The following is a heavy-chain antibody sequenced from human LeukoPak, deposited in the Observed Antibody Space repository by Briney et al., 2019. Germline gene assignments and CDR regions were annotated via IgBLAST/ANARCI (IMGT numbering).Heavy chain of an antibody. CDR1: GFTLSSHE. CDR2: ISSSGSTI. D-gene: IGHD1-1*01. Sequence: PGGSLRLSCAASGFTLSSHEMNWVRQAPGKGLEWVSYISSSGSTIYYADSVKGRFTISRDNAKNSLYLQMNSLRAEDTAVYYCATLVNYWSFDYWGQGTLVTVSS. CDR3: ATLVNYWSFDY. V-gene: IGHV3-48*03. J-gene: IGHJ4*02.